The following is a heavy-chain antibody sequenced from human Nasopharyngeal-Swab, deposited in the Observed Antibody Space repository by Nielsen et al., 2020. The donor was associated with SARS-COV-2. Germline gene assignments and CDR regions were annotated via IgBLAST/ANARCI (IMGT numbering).Heavy chain of an antibody. Sequence: LSLTCAASGFSVSTYWMTWVRQDPGRGLEWIANIKEDGSETYYVDSVKGRFTISRDNAKNSLYLQMNSLRAEDTALYYCAKDMGWTVTTYDAFDIWGQGTMVTVSS. V-gene: IGHV3-7*03. CDR2: IKEDGSET. CDR3: AKDMGWTVTTYDAFDI. CDR1: GFSVSTYW. J-gene: IGHJ3*02. D-gene: IGHD4-17*01.